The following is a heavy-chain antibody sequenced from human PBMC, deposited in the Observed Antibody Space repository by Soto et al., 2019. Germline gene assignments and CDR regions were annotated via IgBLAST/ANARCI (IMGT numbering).Heavy chain of an antibody. D-gene: IGHD3-22*01. CDR2: IYYSGNT. J-gene: IGHJ6*02. CDR3: ARDEIGTVVVKNNKIFYYYYHEAV. CDR1: GGSVSSGYYY. V-gene: IGHV4-61*03. Sequence: RSLTCTVSGGSVSSGYYYWSWIRQPPGKGLEWIGYIYYSGNTKYNPSLKGRVTISLDTSKNHFSLNLTSVTAADTAVYYCARDEIGTVVVKNNKIFYYYYHEAVWGQGTTVTVSS.